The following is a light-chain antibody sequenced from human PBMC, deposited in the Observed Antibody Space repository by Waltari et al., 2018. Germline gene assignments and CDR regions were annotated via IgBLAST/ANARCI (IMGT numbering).Light chain of an antibody. CDR3: SSRDSSGDHVL. Sequence: SSELTQDPAVSVALGQTVRITCQGDSLSSYYASWYQQKPGQAPVLVIYGKSSRPSGIPNRLSGSSSGNTASLTITGAQAEDEADYYCSSRDSSGDHVLFGGGTKLTVL. CDR2: GKS. V-gene: IGLV3-19*01. CDR1: SLSSYY. J-gene: IGLJ2*01.